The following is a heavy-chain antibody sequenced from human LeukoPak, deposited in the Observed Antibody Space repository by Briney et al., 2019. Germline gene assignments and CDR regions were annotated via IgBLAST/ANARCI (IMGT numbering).Heavy chain of an antibody. CDR1: GFTFSSYA. D-gene: IGHD6-19*01. CDR3: AKVLYSSGWYVGFDY. Sequence: GGSLRLSCAASGFTFSSYAMHWVRQAPGKGLEYVSAISSNGGSTYYANSVKGRFTISRDNSKNTLYLQMGSLRAEDMAVYYCAKVLYSSGWYVGFDYWGQGTLVTVSS. V-gene: IGHV3-64*01. J-gene: IGHJ4*02. CDR2: ISSNGGST.